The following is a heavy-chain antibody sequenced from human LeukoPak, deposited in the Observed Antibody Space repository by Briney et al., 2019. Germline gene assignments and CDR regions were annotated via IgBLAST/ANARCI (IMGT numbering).Heavy chain of an antibody. Sequence: SCKASGYTFTGYYMHWVRQAPGKGLEWVAVISYDGSNKYYADSVKGRFTISRDNSKNTLYLQMNSLRAEDTAVYYCARAFVGIAAAQDYWGQGTLVTVSS. V-gene: IGHV3-30-3*01. D-gene: IGHD6-13*01. CDR2: ISYDGSNK. CDR1: GYTFTGYY. CDR3: ARAFVGIAAAQDY. J-gene: IGHJ4*02.